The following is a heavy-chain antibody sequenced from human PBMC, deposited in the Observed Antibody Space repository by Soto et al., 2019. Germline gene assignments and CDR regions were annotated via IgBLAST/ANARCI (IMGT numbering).Heavy chain of an antibody. J-gene: IGHJ6*02. V-gene: IGHV1-2*02. CDR2: INPNSGGT. D-gene: IGHD1-26*01. Sequence: GASVKVSCKASGYTFTGYYMHWVRQAPGQGLEWMGWINPNSGGTNYAQKFQGRVTMTRDTSISTAYMELSRLRSDDTAVYYCASQTHRYSGSPGYYYYGMDVWGQGTTVTVSS. CDR3: ASQTHRYSGSPGYYYYGMDV. CDR1: GYTFTGYY.